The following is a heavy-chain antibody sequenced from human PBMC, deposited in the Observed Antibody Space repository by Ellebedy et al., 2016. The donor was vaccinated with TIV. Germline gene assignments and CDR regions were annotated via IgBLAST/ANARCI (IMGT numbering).Heavy chain of an antibody. CDR1: AYSFINYW. J-gene: IGHJ4*02. Sequence: PGGSLRLSCQGSAYSFINYWIVWVRQMPGRGLEWMGIIDLSDSDTRYSPYFQGQVTISADRSVTTAYLHFKSLKPSDTAVYYCAKLGHRATPDDSWGQGTLVTVSS. CDR2: IDLSDSDT. D-gene: IGHD1-14*01. V-gene: IGHV5-51*01. CDR3: AKLGHRATPDDS.